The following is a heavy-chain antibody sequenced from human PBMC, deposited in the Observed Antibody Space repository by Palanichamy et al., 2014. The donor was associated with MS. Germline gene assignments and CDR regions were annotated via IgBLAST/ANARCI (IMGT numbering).Heavy chain of an antibody. D-gene: IGHD6-19*01. CDR3: AKAQGVAGTVDY. Sequence: EVQLLEVWGRAWCSLGGPVRLSCAASGFTFSSYTLSWVRQAPGKGLEWVSAISTSGGVTYYADSVRGRFTISRDNSKSTLYLQMNSLRADDTAVYYCAKAQGVAGTVDYWDQGTLVTVSS. CDR1: GFTFSSYT. J-gene: IGHJ4*02. V-gene: IGHV3-23*01. CDR2: ISTSGGVT.